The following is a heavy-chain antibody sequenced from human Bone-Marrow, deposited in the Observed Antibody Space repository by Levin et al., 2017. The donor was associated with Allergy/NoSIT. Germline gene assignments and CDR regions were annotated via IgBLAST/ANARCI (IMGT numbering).Heavy chain of an antibody. Sequence: LRLSCTVSGGSISSGDYYWSWIRQPPGKGLEWIGYIYYSGSTYYNPSLKSRVTISVDTSKNQFSLKLSSVTAADTAVYYCARAWRDYDDSSGYSYGMDVWGQGTTVTVSS. D-gene: IGHD3-22*01. J-gene: IGHJ6*02. CDR1: GGSISSGDYY. CDR3: ARAWRDYDDSSGYSYGMDV. V-gene: IGHV4-30-4*01. CDR2: IYYSGST.